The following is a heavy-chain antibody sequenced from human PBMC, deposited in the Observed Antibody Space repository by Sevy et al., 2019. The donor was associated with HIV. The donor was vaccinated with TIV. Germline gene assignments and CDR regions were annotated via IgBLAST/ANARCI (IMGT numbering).Heavy chain of an antibody. CDR2: IKSEIDGGAI. Sequence: GGSLRLSCAASGFTFSSAWMSWVRQAPGKGLEWVGRIKSEIDGGAIDYAATVKGRFSISREDSRNTVYLQMNSLKTEDTAVYYGITDPGYRGYDEEVINYYYYGMDVWGQGTTVTVSS. D-gene: IGHD5-12*01. CDR3: ITDPGYRGYDEEVINYYYYGMDV. J-gene: IGHJ6*02. CDR1: GFTFSSAW. V-gene: IGHV3-15*01.